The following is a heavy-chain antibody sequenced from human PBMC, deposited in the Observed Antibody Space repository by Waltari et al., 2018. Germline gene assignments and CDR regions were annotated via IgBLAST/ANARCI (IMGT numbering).Heavy chain of an antibody. CDR1: GYSISSGYY. D-gene: IGHD6-13*01. V-gene: IGHV4-38-2*01. Sequence: QVQLQESGPGLVKPSETLSLTCAVSGYSISSGYYWGWIRQPPGKGLEWIGSIYHSGSTYYNPSLKSRVTISVDTSKNQFSLKLSSVTAADTAVYYCARQALYSSSWYGNWFDPWGQGTLVTVSS. J-gene: IGHJ5*02. CDR2: IYHSGST. CDR3: ARQALYSSSWYGNWFDP.